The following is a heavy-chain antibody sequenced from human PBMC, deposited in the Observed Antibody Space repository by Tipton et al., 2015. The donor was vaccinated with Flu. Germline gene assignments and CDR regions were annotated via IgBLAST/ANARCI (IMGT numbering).Heavy chain of an antibody. D-gene: IGHD3-10*01. Sequence: TLSLTCAVSDYSISSGYYWGWIRQPPGKGLEWIGCISHSGRTYYNPSLKSRVTISVDTAKNQFSQRLSSVTAADTAVYYCARSTYYYGSGGSDYWGQGTLVTVSS. CDR1: DYSISSGYY. CDR3: ARSTYYYGSGGSDY. CDR2: ISHSGRT. V-gene: IGHV4-38-2*01. J-gene: IGHJ4*02.